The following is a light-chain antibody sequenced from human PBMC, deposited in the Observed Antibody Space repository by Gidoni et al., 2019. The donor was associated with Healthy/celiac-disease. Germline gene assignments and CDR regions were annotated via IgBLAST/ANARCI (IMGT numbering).Light chain of an antibody. J-gene: IGKJ2*01. CDR3: QQSYSTPRT. CDR2: AAS. V-gene: IGKV1-39*01. Sequence: DIQMTQSPSSLSASVGDRVTITCRASQSISSYLNWYQQKPGNAPKLLIYAASSLQSGVPSRFSGSGSGTDFTLTISSLQPEDFAPYYCQQSYSTPRTFGQGTKLEIK. CDR1: QSISSY.